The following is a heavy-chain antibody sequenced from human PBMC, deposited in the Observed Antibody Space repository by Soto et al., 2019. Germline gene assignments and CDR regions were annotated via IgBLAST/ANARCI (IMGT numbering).Heavy chain of an antibody. J-gene: IGHJ4*02. Sequence: ASVKVSCKVSGYTLTELSMHWVRQAPGKGLEWMGGFDPEDGETIYAQKFQGRVTISEDTSTDTAYMELSSLRSEDTAVYYCATQYYFDYWGQGTLVTV. V-gene: IGHV1-24*01. CDR1: GYTLTELS. CDR2: FDPEDGET. CDR3: ATQYYFDY.